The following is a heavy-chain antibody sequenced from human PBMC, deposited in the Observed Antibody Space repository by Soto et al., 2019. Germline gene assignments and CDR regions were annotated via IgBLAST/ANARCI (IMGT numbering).Heavy chain of an antibody. CDR3: ARFETWIQLWNWFDP. CDR1: GGSISSYY. Sequence: SETLSLTCTVSGGSISSYYWSWIRQPPGKGLEWIGYIYYSGSTNYNPSLKSRVTISVDTSKNQFSLKLSSVTAADTAVYYCARFETWIQLWNWFDPWGQGTLVTVSS. J-gene: IGHJ5*02. CDR2: IYYSGST. V-gene: IGHV4-59*01. D-gene: IGHD5-18*01.